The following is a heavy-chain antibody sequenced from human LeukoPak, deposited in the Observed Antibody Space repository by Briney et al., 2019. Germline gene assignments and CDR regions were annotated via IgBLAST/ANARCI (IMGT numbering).Heavy chain of an antibody. Sequence: PSETLSLTCTVSGGSISSSDYYWGWIRQPPGKGLEWIGSLYYSGSTYYSPSLKSRVTISVDTSKNQFSLKLSSVTAADTAVYYCARADITMVRGVINRDAFDIWGQGTMVTVSS. D-gene: IGHD3-10*01. J-gene: IGHJ3*02. V-gene: IGHV4-39*07. CDR2: LYYSGST. CDR3: ARADITMVRGVINRDAFDI. CDR1: GGSISSSDYY.